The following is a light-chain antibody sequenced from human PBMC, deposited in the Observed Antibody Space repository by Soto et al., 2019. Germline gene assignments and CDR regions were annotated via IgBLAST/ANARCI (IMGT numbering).Light chain of an antibody. CDR2: RDN. Sequence: QSVLTQPPSVSGTPGQRVTISCSGGISNIGTNYVHWFQQLPGTAPKVLSNRDNXRPSGVPDRFSGSKSGTSASLAISGLXSXXXXXYYCAAWDDTVRSYVFGTGTKVTVL. V-gene: IGLV1-47*01. CDR3: AAWDDTVRSYV. CDR1: ISNIGTNY. J-gene: IGLJ1*01.